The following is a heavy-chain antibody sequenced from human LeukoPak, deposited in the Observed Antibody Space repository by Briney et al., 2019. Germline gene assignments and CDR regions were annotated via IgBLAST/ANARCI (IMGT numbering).Heavy chain of an antibody. Sequence: GGSLRLSCAASAFTFSSYSMNWVRQAPGKGLEWVSSISSSSTYIYYADSVKGRFTISRDNAKNSLYLQMNSLRAEDTAVYYCARHVYDSSGYYQPSDYWGQGTLVTVSS. V-gene: IGHV3-21*01. CDR1: AFTFSSYS. CDR3: ARHVYDSSGYYQPSDY. D-gene: IGHD3-22*01. J-gene: IGHJ4*02. CDR2: ISSSSTYI.